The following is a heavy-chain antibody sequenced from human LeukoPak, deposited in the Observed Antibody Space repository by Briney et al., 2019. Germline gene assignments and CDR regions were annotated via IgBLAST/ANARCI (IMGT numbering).Heavy chain of an antibody. Sequence: SETLSLTCTVSGGSISSSSYYWGWIRQPPGKGLEWIGSIYYSGSTYYNPSLKSRVTISVDTSKNQFSLKLSSVTAADTAVYYCARGDLGYCGGGSCYWHYWGQGTLVTVSS. J-gene: IGHJ4*02. D-gene: IGHD2-15*01. CDR2: IYYSGST. V-gene: IGHV4-39*07. CDR1: GGSISSSSYY. CDR3: ARGDLGYCGGGSCYWHY.